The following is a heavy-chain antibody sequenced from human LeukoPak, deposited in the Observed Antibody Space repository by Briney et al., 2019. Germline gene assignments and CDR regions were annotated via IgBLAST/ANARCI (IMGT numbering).Heavy chain of an antibody. Sequence: SVNVSCKASRYTVTGHYLHWLRPAPAQGGDGMGRINPNSGDTKYADKFQRRIIMTREKSTSTEYMELNGLRSDDTASYYCARDMWELPSDYYYDYWGRGVLVSVSS. V-gene: IGHV1-2*06. CDR2: INPNSGDT. CDR3: ARDMWELPSDYYYDY. D-gene: IGHD1-26*01. J-gene: IGHJ4*02. CDR1: RYTVTGHY.